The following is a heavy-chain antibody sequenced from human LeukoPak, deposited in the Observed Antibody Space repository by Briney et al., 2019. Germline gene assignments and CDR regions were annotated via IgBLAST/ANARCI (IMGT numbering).Heavy chain of an antibody. CDR1: GFTFKTHA. V-gene: IGHV3-23*01. J-gene: IGHJ4*02. CDR2: IDDSGVIR. D-gene: IGHD6-13*01. CDR3: AKECTGSWYDPFDY. Sequence: GGSLRLSCAASGFTFKTHAMSWVRQAPGKGLEWVSRIDDSGVIRSYADSVKGRSTISRDNSKNTLYPQMNSLRAEDTAVYYCAKECTGSWYDPFDYWGQGTLVTVSS.